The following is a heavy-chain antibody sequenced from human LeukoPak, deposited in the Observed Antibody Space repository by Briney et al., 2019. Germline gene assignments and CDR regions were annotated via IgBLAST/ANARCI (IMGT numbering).Heavy chain of an antibody. CDR1: GYTFTGYY. D-gene: IGHD6-13*01. Sequence: GASVKVSCKASGYTFTGYYMHWVRQAPGQGLEWMGWINPNSGGTNYAQKFQGRVTMTRDTSISTAYMELSRLRSDDTAVYYCARVKGFSRSSWWIDYWAREPWSPSPQ. J-gene: IGHJ4*02. CDR2: INPNSGGT. CDR3: ARVKGFSRSSWWIDY. V-gene: IGHV1-2*02.